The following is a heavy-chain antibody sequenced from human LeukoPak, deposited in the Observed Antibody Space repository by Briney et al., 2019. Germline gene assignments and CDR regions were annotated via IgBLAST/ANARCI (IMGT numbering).Heavy chain of an antibody. Sequence: PSETLSLTCTVSGGSISSSDYYWGWLRQPPGKGLEWIGIINYSADTHDNPSLKSRLTLSADTSRNQFSLRLRSITAADTAVYYCARLIRTTGNYHFDYWGQGTLVTVSS. CDR1: GGSISSSDYY. D-gene: IGHD3-16*01. V-gene: IGHV4-39*07. CDR2: INYSADT. J-gene: IGHJ4*02. CDR3: ARLIRTTGNYHFDY.